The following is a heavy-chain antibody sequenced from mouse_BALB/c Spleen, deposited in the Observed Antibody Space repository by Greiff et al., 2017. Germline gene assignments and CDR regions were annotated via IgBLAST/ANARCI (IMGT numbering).Heavy chain of an antibody. J-gene: IGHJ4*01. CDR1: GFSLTSYG. Sequence: QVQLKESGPGLVAPSQSLSITCTVSGFSLTSYGVHWVRQPPGKGLEWLGVIWAGGSTNYNSALMSRLSISKDNSKSQVLLKMNSLQTDDTAMYYCARGEALDSSGYDYAMDYWGQGTSVTVSS. V-gene: IGHV2-9*02. CDR3: ARGEALDSSGYDYAMDY. CDR2: IWAGGST. D-gene: IGHD3-2*01.